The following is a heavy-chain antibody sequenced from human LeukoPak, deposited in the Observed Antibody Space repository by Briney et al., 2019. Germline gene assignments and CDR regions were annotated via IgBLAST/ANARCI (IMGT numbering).Heavy chain of an antibody. V-gene: IGHV4-59*01. J-gene: IGHJ5*02. CDR3: ARGVVVPAAHWFDP. CDR2: IYYSGST. D-gene: IGHD2-2*01. CDR1: GGSISSYY. Sequence: SETLSLTCTVSGGSISSYYWSWIRQPPGKGLEWIGYIYYSGSTNYNPSLKSRVTISVDTSKNQFSLKLSSVTAADTAVYYCARGVVVPAAHWFDPWGQGTLVTVSS.